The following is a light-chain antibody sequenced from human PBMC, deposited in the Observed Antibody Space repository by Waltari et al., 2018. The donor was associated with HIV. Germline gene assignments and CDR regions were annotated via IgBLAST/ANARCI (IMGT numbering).Light chain of an antibody. CDR2: DVS. J-gene: IGKJ4*01. V-gene: IGKV1-33*01. CDR3: QQYDNFPL. Sequence: DIQLTQSPTSLSASVGDRVTITCQASQDISNYLSWYQQKPGKAPKLLIYDVSNLETGVPSRFSGSGSGANFTFTISSLLPEDIATYYCQQYDNFPLFGGGTKVEIK. CDR1: QDISNY.